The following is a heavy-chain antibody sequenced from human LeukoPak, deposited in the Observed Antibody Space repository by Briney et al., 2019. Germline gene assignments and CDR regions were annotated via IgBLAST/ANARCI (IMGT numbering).Heavy chain of an antibody. CDR1: GDXISSYY. Sequence: SETLPLTCTVSGDXISSYYWSWIRQHTGKELEWIGCIYYSGGTDYNSSLKSRVTISVDTSKNQFSLKLRSVTAADTAVYYCARHVTISGPYDASDIWGQGTMVTVSP. CDR3: ARHVTISGPYDASDI. V-gene: IGHV4-59*08. J-gene: IGHJ3*02. CDR2: IYYSGGT. D-gene: IGHD5-24*01.